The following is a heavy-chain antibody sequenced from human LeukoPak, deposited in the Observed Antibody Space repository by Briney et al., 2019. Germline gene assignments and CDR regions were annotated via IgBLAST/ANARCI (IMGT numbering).Heavy chain of an antibody. CDR1: GGSISSGGYY. V-gene: IGHV4-31*03. CDR3: ARGHSSWYGFYWFDP. Sequence: SQTLSLPCTVSGGSISSGGYYWSWIRQHPGKGLEWIGYIYYSGSTYYNPSLKSRVTISVDTSKNQFSLKLSSVTAADTAVYYCARGHSSWYGFYWFDPWGQGTLVTVSS. J-gene: IGHJ5*02. D-gene: IGHD6-13*01. CDR2: IYYSGST.